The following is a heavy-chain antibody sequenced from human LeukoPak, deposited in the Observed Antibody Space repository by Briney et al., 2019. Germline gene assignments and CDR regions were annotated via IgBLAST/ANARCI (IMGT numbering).Heavy chain of an antibody. D-gene: IGHD3-10*01. CDR3: ASSLWFGELYSYGMDV. CDR2: IYSGGST. CDR1: GFTVISNY. V-gene: IGHV3-53*01. J-gene: IGHJ6*02. Sequence: PGGSLRLSCAASGFTVISNYMSWVRQAPGKGLEWVSVIYSGGSTYYADSVKGRFTISRDNSKNTLYPQMNSLRAEDTAVYYCASSLWFGELYSYGMDVWGQGTTVTVSS.